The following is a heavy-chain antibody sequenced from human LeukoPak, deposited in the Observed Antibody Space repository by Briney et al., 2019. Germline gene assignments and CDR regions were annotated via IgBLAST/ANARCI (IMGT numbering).Heavy chain of an antibody. Sequence: ASVKASCKASGYTFTSYGFSWVRQAPGQGLEWMGWISAYNGNTNYAQKLQGRVTMTTDTSTSTGYMELRSLRSDDTAVYYCARDRRYYYDTSGYYYIDYWGQGTLVTVSS. J-gene: IGHJ4*02. CDR2: ISAYNGNT. CDR3: ARDRRYYYDTSGYYYIDY. CDR1: GYTFTSYG. D-gene: IGHD3-22*01. V-gene: IGHV1-18*01.